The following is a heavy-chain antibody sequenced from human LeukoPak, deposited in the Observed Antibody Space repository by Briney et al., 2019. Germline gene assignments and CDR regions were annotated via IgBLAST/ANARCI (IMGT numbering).Heavy chain of an antibody. CDR3: ARGGAVAEASNWFDP. J-gene: IGHJ5*02. Sequence: GASVKVSCKASGYTFTGYYMHWVRQAPGQGLEWMGWINPNSGGTNYAQKFQGRVTMTRDTSISTAYMELSRLRSDDTAVYYCARGGAVAEASNWFDPWGQGTLVAVSS. D-gene: IGHD6-19*01. V-gene: IGHV1-2*02. CDR2: INPNSGGT. CDR1: GYTFTGYY.